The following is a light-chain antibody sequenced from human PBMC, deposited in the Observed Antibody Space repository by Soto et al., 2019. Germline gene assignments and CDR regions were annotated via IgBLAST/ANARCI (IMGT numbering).Light chain of an antibody. J-gene: IGKJ1*01. Sequence: IVLTHSPATLSFSPGEMATLSFGASQSISIYLAWFQQKPGQAPRLLIYGASSRATGIPDRFSGSGSGTDFTLTISRLEPEDFAVYYCHQYASSPWTFGQGTKVDIK. CDR2: GAS. CDR1: QSISIY. CDR3: HQYASSPWT. V-gene: IGKV3-20*01.